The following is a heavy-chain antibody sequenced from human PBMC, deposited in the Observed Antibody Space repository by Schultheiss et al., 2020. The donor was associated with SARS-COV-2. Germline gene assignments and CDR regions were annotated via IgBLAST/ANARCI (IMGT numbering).Heavy chain of an antibody. J-gene: IGHJ6*02. CDR3: ARDFRGSAGYYYYGMDV. CDR2: INSDGSST. D-gene: IGHD3-16*01. CDR1: GFTFSSYA. V-gene: IGHV3-74*01. Sequence: GGSLRLSCAASGFTFSSYAMSWVRQAPGKGLVWVSRINSDGSSTSYADSVKGRFTISRDNAKNTLYLQMNSLRAEDTAVYYCARDFRGSAGYYYYGMDVWGQGTTVTVSS.